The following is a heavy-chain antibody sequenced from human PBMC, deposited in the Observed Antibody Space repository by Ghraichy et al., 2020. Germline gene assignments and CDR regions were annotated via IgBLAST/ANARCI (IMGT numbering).Heavy chain of an antibody. D-gene: IGHD5-24*01. J-gene: IGHJ4*02. CDR1: GFTFSSYW. CDR2: IKSDGSGI. CDR3: ARDGDGGAWDFDY. Sequence: LNISCAASGFTFSSYWMNWVRQDPGKGLVWVSRIKSDGSGIIYADSVKGRFTISRDNAKNTLYLQMNSLRAEDTAVYYCARDGDGGAWDFDYWGQGTLVTVSS. V-gene: IGHV3-74*01.